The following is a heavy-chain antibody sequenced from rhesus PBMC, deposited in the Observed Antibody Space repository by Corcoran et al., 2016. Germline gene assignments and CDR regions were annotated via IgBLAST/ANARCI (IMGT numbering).Heavy chain of an antibody. D-gene: IGHD3-3*01. Sequence: QLQLQESGTGLVKPSETLSLTCAVSGGSISSNYWSWIRQPTGKGLEWIGRISGSAGGTVNNPPLKNRGTISTDTSTNQFSLKLRSVTAAATAVYYCARVGTYYTLWTGSETFDYWGQGVLVTVSS. J-gene: IGHJ4*01. CDR2: ISGSAGGT. V-gene: IGHV4-173*01. CDR3: ARVGTYYTLWTGSETFDY. CDR1: GGSISSNY.